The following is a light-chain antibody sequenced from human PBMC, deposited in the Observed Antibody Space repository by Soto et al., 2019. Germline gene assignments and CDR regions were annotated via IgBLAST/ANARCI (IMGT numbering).Light chain of an antibody. CDR3: QQYGSSPRT. CDR2: GAS. J-gene: IGKJ1*01. CDR1: QSVSSSY. V-gene: IGKV3-20*01. Sequence: RSPATVSVSPGERATLAWMASQSVSSSYLSWYQQKPGQAPRLLIYGASSRATGIPDRFSGSGSGTDFTLTISRLEPEDFAVYYCQQYGSSPRTFGQGTKVDIK.